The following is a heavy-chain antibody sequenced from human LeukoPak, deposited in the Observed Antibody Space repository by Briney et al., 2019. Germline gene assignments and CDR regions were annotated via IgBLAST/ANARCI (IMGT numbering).Heavy chain of an antibody. V-gene: IGHV1-46*01. J-gene: IGHJ4*02. CDR3: ARGGGIAVAGYYFDY. CDR2: INPSGGST. D-gene: IGHD6-19*01. CDR1: GYTFTSYY. Sequence: ASVKVSCRASGYTFTSYYMHWVRQAPGQGLEWMGIINPSGGSTSYAQKLQGRVTMTRDTSTSTVYMELSSLRSEDTAVYYCARGGGIAVAGYYFDYWGQGTMVTVSS.